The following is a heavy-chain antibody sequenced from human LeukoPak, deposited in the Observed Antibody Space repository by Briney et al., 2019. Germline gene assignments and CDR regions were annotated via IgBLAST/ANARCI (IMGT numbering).Heavy chain of an antibody. Sequence: GGSLRLSCAASGFTFSSYWMSWARQAPGEGLEWVANIKQDGSEKYYVDFVKGRFTISRDNAKNSVYLQMNSLRAEDTAVYYCARHRRYCSDGSCYSGYYFDYWGQGTLVPVSS. CDR2: IKQDGSEK. CDR1: GFTFSSYW. V-gene: IGHV3-7*03. D-gene: IGHD2-15*01. J-gene: IGHJ4*02. CDR3: ARHRRYCSDGSCYSGYYFDY.